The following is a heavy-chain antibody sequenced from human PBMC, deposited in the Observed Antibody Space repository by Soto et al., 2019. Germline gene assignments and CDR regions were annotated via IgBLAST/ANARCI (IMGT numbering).Heavy chain of an antibody. CDR3: ARRTVNIRTFYSGLKTHCFDY. D-gene: IGHD6-19*01. Sequence: SETLSLTCTVSGGSISSYYWTWIRQPPGKGLEWLGYISDSGNTNYNPSLKSRVAMSIDTSKRQLSLNLWSLTAADTAIYYCARRTVNIRTFYSGLKTHCFDYWGQGAPVTVSS. CDR2: ISDSGNT. CDR1: GGSISSYY. J-gene: IGHJ4*02. V-gene: IGHV4-59*08.